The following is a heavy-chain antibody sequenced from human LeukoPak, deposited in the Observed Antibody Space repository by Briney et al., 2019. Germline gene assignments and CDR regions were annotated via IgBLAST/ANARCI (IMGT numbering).Heavy chain of an antibody. CDR3: RAAADLNDY. CDR1: GFTFSSYG. V-gene: IGHV3-73*01. J-gene: IGHJ4*02. CDR2: IRSKADSYAT. D-gene: IGHD6-13*01. Sequence: PGRSLRLSCAASGFTFSSYGMHWVRQASGKGLEWLGRIRSKADSYATAYAASVKGRFIVSRDDSKNTAYLQMNSLKTEDTAVYYCRAAADLNDYWGQGTLVTVSS.